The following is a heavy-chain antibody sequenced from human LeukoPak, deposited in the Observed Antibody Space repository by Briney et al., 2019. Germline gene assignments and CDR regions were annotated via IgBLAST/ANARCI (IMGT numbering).Heavy chain of an antibody. J-gene: IGHJ6*02. D-gene: IGHD4/OR15-4a*01. CDR1: GGSFSGYL. CDR2: INYNGEIT. Sequence: PSETLSLTCTVSGGSFSGYLWSWLRQSPDKGLEWIGEINYNGEITNYNPSLKSRLTMSVDTSKNQFSLKLTSVTAADTAVYYCTRSGLTGMRKYARADYYYYGMDVWGQGTAVTVSS. CDR3: TRSGLTGMRKYARADYYYYGMDV. V-gene: IGHV4-34*01.